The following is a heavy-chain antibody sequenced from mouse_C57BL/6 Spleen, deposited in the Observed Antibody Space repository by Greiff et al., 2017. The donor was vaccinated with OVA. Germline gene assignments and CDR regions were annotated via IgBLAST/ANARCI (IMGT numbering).Heavy chain of an antibody. D-gene: IGHD2-4*01. V-gene: IGHV5-4*03. CDR1: GFTFSSYA. CDR2: ISDGGSYT. Sequence: EVKLVESGGGLVKPGGSLKLSCAASGFTFSSYAMSWVRQTPEKRLEWVATISDGGSYTYYPDNVKGRFTISRDNAKNNLYLQMSHLKSEDTAMYYCARTYYDYAYYFDYWGQGTTLTVSS. J-gene: IGHJ2*01. CDR3: ARTYYDYAYYFDY.